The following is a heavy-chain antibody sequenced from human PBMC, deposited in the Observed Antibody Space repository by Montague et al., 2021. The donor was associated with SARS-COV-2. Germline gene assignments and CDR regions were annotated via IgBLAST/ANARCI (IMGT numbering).Heavy chain of an antibody. CDR3: ARVGIYYYYGMDV. J-gene: IGHJ6*02. D-gene: IGHD1-26*01. CDR1: GFTFSSYT. CDR2: ISSSSSYI. V-gene: IGHV3-21*01. Sequence: SLRLSCAASGFTFSSYTMNWVRQAPGKGLEWVSSISSSSSYISYADLVKGRFTISRDNAKNSLYLQMNSLRAEDTAVNYCARVGIYYYYGMDVWGQGTTVTVSS.